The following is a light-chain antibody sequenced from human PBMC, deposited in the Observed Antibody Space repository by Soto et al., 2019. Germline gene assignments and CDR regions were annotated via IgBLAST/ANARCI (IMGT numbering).Light chain of an antibody. CDR1: SSNIGAGYD. CDR3: SSYTSRPTLFV. V-gene: IGLV1-40*01. J-gene: IGLJ1*01. Sequence: QSVLTQPPSVSGAPGQRVTISCTGSSSNIGAGYDVHWYQQHPGKAPKLIIFEVSIRPSGVSVRFSGSKSGNTASLTISGLQTEDEADYYCSSYTSRPTLFVFGSGTKVTVL. CDR2: EVS.